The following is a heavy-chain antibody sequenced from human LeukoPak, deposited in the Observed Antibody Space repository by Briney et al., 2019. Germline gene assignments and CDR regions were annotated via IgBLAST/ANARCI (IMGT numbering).Heavy chain of an antibody. V-gene: IGHV3-9*01. CDR2: ISWNSGSI. J-gene: IGHJ4*02. CDR1: GFTFDDYA. Sequence: GRSLRLSCAASGFTFDDYAMHWVRQAPGKGLEWVSGISWNSGSIGYADSVKGRFTISRDNAKNSLYLQMNSLRAEDTALYYCAKDIRGYYYDSSGHFSYWGQGTLVTVSS. D-gene: IGHD3-22*01. CDR3: AKDIRGYYYDSSGHFSY.